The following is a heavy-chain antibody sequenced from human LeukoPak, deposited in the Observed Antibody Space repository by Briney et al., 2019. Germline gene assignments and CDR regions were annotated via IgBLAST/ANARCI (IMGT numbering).Heavy chain of an antibody. CDR2: IKEDGSET. CDR3: AREIHSSGWYVDY. V-gene: IGHV3-7*01. J-gene: IGHJ4*02. Sequence: GGPLRLSCTASGLTFSNYWMSWVRQAPGKGLEWVANIKEDGSETYYVDSVKGRFTISRDNAKNSLYLQMNSLRAEDTAVYYCAREIHSSGWYVDYWGQGTLVTVSS. CDR1: GLTFSNYW. D-gene: IGHD6-19*01.